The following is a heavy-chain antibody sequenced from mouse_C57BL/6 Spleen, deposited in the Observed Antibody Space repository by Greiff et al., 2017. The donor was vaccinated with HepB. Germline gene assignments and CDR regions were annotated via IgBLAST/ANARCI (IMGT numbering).Heavy chain of an antibody. V-gene: IGHV1-61*01. Sequence: VKLQQPGAELVRPGSSVKLSCKASGYTFTSYWMDWVKQRPGQGLEWIGNIYPSDSETHYNQKFKDKATLTVDKSSSTAYMQLSSLTSEDSAVYYCASTAQASWFAYWGQGTLVTVSA. CDR3: ASTAQASWFAY. CDR1: GYTFTSYW. D-gene: IGHD3-2*02. J-gene: IGHJ3*01. CDR2: IYPSDSET.